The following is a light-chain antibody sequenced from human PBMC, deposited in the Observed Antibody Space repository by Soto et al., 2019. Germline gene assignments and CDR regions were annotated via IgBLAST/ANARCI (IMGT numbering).Light chain of an antibody. V-gene: IGKV4-1*01. J-gene: IGKJ1*01. CDR1: QSVLYSSNNKNY. CDR2: WAS. Sequence: DIVMTQSPDSLAVSLGERATINCKSSQSVLYSSNNKNYLAWYQQKPGQPPKLLIYWASTRESGVPDRFSCSRSWTDFTLTISSLQAEDVAVYDCQQYYSTPWTFGQGTKVEIK. CDR3: QQYYSTPWT.